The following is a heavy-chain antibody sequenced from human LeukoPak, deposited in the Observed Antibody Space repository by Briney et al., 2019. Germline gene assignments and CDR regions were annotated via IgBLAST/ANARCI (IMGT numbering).Heavy chain of an antibody. V-gene: IGHV4-34*01. Sequence: PSETLSLTCAVYGGSFSGYYWSWIRQPPGKGLEWIGEISHSGSTNYNPSLKSRVTISVDTSKNQFSQKLSSVTAADTAVYYCARGQLGYCSSTSCYGAKNWFDPWGQGTLVTVSS. CDR3: ARGQLGYCSSTSCYGAKNWFDP. CDR1: GGSFSGYY. D-gene: IGHD2-2*01. J-gene: IGHJ5*02. CDR2: ISHSGST.